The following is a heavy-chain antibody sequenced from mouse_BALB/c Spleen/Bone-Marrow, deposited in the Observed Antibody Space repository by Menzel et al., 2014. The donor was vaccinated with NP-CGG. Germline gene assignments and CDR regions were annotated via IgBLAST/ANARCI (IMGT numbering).Heavy chain of an antibody. V-gene: IGHV3-6*02. CDR3: ARGGYDGRGFAY. J-gene: IGHJ3*01. CDR1: GYSITSGYY. D-gene: IGHD2-14*01. CDR2: ISYDGSN. Sequence: EVHLVESGPGLVKPSQSLSLTCSVTGYSITSGYYWNWIRQFPGNKLAWMGYISYDGSNNYNPSLKNRISITRDTSKNQFFLKLNSVTTEDTATYYCARGGYDGRGFAYWGQGTLVTVSA.